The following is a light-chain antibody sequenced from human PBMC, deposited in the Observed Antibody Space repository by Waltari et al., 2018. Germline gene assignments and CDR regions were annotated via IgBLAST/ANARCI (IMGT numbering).Light chain of an antibody. CDR1: TLGHKY. V-gene: IGLV3-1*01. J-gene: IGLJ1*01. CDR2: QDT. Sequence: SYEVTQPPSLSVSPGQTATITCSGDTLGHKYVSWYQQKPGQSPVLVIYQDTKRPSGIPERISGSNSGNTATLTISGTQAMDEADYYCQAWDSRTRDYLFGPGTTVTVL. CDR3: QAWDSRTRDYL.